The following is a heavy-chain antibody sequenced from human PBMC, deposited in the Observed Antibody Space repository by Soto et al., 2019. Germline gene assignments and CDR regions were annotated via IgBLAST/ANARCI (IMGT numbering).Heavy chain of an antibody. CDR2: ISDSGDIT. V-gene: IGHV3-23*01. CDR3: AVYGYGVSAAAY. J-gene: IGHJ4*02. CDR1: EFTFSTYA. Sequence: GGSLRLSCAASEFTFSTYAMTWVRQAPGRGLQWVATISDSGDITYYADSVKGRFTISRDNSRNTLYLQMNNLRAEDTALYYCAVYGYGVSAAAYWGQGTLVTVSS. D-gene: IGHD4-17*01.